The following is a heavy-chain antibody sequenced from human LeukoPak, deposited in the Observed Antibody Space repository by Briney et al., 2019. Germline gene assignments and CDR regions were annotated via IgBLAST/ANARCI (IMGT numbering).Heavy chain of an antibody. CDR3: TGVTTNGYFEY. V-gene: IGHV3-7*04. J-gene: IGHJ4*02. CDR1: GFTFGNYW. CDR2: IKFDESEK. Sequence: GGSLRLSCAASGFTFGNYWMAWVRQAPGKGLEWVASIKFDESEKHYVDSVKGRFTISRDTAKNSLYLQMNSLGAEDTAVYFCTGVTTNGYFEYWGQGTLVTVSS. D-gene: IGHD1-1*01.